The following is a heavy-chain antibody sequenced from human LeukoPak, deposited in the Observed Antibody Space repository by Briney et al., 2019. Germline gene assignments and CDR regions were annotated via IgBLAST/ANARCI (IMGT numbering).Heavy chain of an antibody. Sequence: SETLSLTCTVSGGSISSYYWSWIRQPPGKGLEWIGYVYYSGSTNSNPSLKSRVTISVDTSKNQFSLKLSSVTAADTAVYYCATSGGTLGPTNYFAYWGQGTLVTVSS. CDR2: VYYSGST. CDR3: ATSGGTLGPTNYFAY. J-gene: IGHJ4*02. V-gene: IGHV4-59*12. D-gene: IGHD3-16*01. CDR1: GGSISSYY.